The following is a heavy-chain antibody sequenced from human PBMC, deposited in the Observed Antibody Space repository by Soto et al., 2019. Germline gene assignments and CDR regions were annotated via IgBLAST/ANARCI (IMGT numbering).Heavy chain of an antibody. J-gene: IGHJ4*02. V-gene: IGHV4-30-4*08. CDR1: GGSITSGAYY. Sequence: SETLSLTCAVSGGSITSGAYYCTWIRQHPGKGLEWIAYIHYSVRTYYNPSLKSRVTISIDTSKNQFSLKLDSVSAADTAVYYGAGDRSNSPDYFDYLGQGTMVTVSS. D-gene: IGHD6-6*01. CDR3: AGDRSNSPDYFDY. CDR2: IHYSVRT.